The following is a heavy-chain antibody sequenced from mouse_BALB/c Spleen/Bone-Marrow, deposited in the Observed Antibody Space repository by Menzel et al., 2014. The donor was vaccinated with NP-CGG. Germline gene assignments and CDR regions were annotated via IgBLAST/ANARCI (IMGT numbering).Heavy chain of an antibody. CDR3: ARDVPLYDVGYFDY. V-gene: IGHV5-17*02. J-gene: IGHJ2*01. CDR1: GFTFSSSI. CDR2: ISSGSSTI. Sequence: EVKLVESGGGLVKPGGSLKLSCSASGFTFSSSIMSWVRQTPEKRLEWVAYISSGSSTIYYADTVKGRFTISRDNPKNTLFLQMTSLRSEDTAMYYCARDVPLYDVGYFDYWGQGTTLTVSS. D-gene: IGHD2-14*01.